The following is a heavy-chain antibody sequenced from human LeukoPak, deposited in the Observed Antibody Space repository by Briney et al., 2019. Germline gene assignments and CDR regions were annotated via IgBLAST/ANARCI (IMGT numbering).Heavy chain of an antibody. CDR1: GGSISSYY. Sequence: SETLSLTCTVSGGSISSYYWSWIRQPAGKGLEWIGRIYTSGSTNYNPSLKSRVTISVDKSKNQFSLKLSSVTAADTAVYYCASAPYYYDSSGAFDIWGQGTMVTVSS. J-gene: IGHJ3*02. CDR3: ASAPYYYDSSGAFDI. CDR2: IYTSGST. V-gene: IGHV4-4*07. D-gene: IGHD3-22*01.